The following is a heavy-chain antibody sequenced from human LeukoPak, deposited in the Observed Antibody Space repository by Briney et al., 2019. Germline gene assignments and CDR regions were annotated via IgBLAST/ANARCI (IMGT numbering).Heavy chain of an antibody. J-gene: IGHJ4*02. V-gene: IGHV1-18*01. CDR3: ARDPSNTSGFYAYLDS. Sequence: ASVKVPCKASGYTFTSHGISWVRQAPGQGLEWMGWISAYNGDTKYAQKTQGRVTMTTDASTSTAYMELRSLGSDDTAMYYCARDPSNTSGFYAYLDSWGQGTLVTVSS. CDR1: GYTFTSHG. CDR2: ISAYNGDT. D-gene: IGHD6-19*01.